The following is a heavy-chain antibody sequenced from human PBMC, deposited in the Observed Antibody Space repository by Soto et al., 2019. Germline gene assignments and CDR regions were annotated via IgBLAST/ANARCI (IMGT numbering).Heavy chain of an antibody. V-gene: IGHV3-21*06. CDR1: GGTFSSYA. CDR3: ARESEDLTSNFDY. CDR2: ISSTTNYI. J-gene: IGHJ4*02. Sequence: ASVKVSCKASGGTFSSYAISWVRQAPGKGLEWVSSISSTTNYIYYGDSMKGRFTISRDNAKNSLYLEMNSLRAEDTAVYYCARESEDLTSNFDYWGQGTLVTVSS.